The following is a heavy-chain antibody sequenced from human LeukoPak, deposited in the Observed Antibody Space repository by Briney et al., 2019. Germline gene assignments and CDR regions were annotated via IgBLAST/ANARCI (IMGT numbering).Heavy chain of an antibody. J-gene: IGHJ4*02. CDR2: ISSSGSTI. V-gene: IGHV3-11*01. CDR3: AKGNTAMVNSNYFDY. Sequence: GGSLRLSCAASGFTFSDYYMSWIRQAPGKGLEWVSYISSSGSTIYYADSVKGRFTISRDNAKNSLYLQMNSLRAEDTALYHCAKGNTAMVNSNYFDYWGQGTLVTVSS. CDR1: GFTFSDYY. D-gene: IGHD5-18*01.